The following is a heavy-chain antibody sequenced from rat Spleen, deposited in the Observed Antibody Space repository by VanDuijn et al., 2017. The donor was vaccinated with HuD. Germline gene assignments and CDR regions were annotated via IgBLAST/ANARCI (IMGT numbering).Heavy chain of an antibody. J-gene: IGHJ2*01. D-gene: IGHD1-2*01. Sequence: EVQLVESGGGLVQPGRSMKLSCAASGFTFSSFPMAWVRQAPTKGLEWVATISYDGSTSYYRDSVKGRFTISRDNAKTTLYLQMDSLRSEDTATYCCARQGFTIAAISTGYFDYWGQGVMVTVSS. CDR2: ISYDGSTS. CDR3: ARQGFTIAAISTGYFDY. V-gene: IGHV5-46*01. CDR1: GFTFSSFP.